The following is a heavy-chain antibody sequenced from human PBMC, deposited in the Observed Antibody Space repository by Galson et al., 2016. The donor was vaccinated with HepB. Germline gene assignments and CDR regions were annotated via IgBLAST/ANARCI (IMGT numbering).Heavy chain of an antibody. CDR2: ISSSSSHI. CDR1: GFTFTTYS. D-gene: IGHD4-17*01. V-gene: IGHV3-21*01. CDR3: AREKPYGDYGGYFDY. Sequence: SLRLSCAASGFTFTTYSMTWVRQAPGKGLEWVSSISSSSSHIYYADSVQGRFTISRDNAKNSLYLQMNSLRAEDTAVYYCAREKPYGDYGGYFDYWGQGTLVTVSS. J-gene: IGHJ4*02.